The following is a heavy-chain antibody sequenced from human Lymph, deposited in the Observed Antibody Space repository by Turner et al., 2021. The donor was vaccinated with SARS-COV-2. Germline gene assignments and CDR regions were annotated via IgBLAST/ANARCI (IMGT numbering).Heavy chain of an antibody. CDR1: GFTFSSYG. Sequence: QVQLVESGVGVVQPGRSLRLSCAASGFTFSSYGMHWVRQAPGKGLEWVAVISYDGSNKYYADSVKGRFTISRDNSKNTLYLQMNSLRAEDTAVYYCAKDGGGYFDYWGQGTLVTVSS. CDR3: AKDGGGYFDY. V-gene: IGHV3-30*18. D-gene: IGHD3-10*01. J-gene: IGHJ4*02. CDR2: ISYDGSNK.